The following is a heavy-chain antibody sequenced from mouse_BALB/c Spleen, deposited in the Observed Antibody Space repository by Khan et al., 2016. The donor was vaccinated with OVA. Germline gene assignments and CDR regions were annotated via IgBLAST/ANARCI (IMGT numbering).Heavy chain of an antibody. D-gene: IGHD1-1*01. CDR3: ARIYGGDFDY. Sequence: EVQLQESGPGLVKPSQSLSLTCTVTGYSITSDYAWNWIRQFPGNKLEWMGYISYSGNTKYKPSIKSRISTTRDTSKNQFFLQLNSVTIEDTATYYCARIYGGDFDYWGQGTTLTVSS. CDR1: GYSITSDYA. V-gene: IGHV3-2*02. CDR2: ISYSGNT. J-gene: IGHJ2*01.